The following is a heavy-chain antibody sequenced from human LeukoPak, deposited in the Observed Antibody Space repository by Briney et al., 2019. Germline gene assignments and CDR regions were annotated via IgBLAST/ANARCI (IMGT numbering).Heavy chain of an antibody. J-gene: IGHJ3*02. Sequence: ASVKVSCKASGYTFTTYGVTWVRQAPGQGLEWVAWINPHNGNTNYAQNLQGRATVTTDASTSTAYMELRNLRSDDTAVYYCARVAGTYLRGVFDIWGQGTMVTVSS. V-gene: IGHV1-18*01. CDR1: GYTFTTYG. CDR2: INPHNGNT. CDR3: ARVAGTYLRGVFDI. D-gene: IGHD3-10*01.